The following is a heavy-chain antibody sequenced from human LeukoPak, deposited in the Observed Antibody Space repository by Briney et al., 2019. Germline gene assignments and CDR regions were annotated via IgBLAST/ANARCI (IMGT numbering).Heavy chain of an antibody. CDR3: AKDKSSSWYIYYAFDI. V-gene: IGHV3-23*01. CDR1: GFTFSSYA. Sequence: GGSLRLSCAASGFTFSSYAMSWVRQAPGKGLEWVSAISGSGGSTYYADSVQGRFTIPRDNSKNPLYLQMNSLRAEDTAVYYCAKDKSSSWYIYYAFDIWGQGTMVTVSS. CDR2: ISGSGGST. D-gene: IGHD6-13*01. J-gene: IGHJ3*02.